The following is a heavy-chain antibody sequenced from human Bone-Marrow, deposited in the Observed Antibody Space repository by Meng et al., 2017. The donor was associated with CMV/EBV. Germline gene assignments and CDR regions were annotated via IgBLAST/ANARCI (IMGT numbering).Heavy chain of an antibody. CDR2: ISGSGGST. D-gene: IGHD3-3*01. V-gene: IGHV3-23*01. J-gene: IGHJ4*02. CDR3: AKDRPLRGYDFWSGYWDY. CDR1: GFTFSSYA. Sequence: GGFLRLSCAASGFTFSSYAMSWVRQAPGKGLEWVPAISGSGGSTYYADSVKGRFTISRDNSKNTLYLQMNSLRAEDTAVYYCAKDRPLRGYDFWSGYWDYWGQGTLVTVSS.